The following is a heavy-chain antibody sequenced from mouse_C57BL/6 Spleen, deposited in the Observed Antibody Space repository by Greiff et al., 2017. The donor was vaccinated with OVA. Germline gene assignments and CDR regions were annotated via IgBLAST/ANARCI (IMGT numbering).Heavy chain of an antibody. J-gene: IGHJ4*01. V-gene: IGHV1-18*01. CDR3: AREGWLLRDYAMDY. CDR1: GYTFTDYN. Sequence: EVKLMESGPELVKPGASVKIPCKASGYTFTDYNMDWVKQSHGKSLEWIGDINPNNGGTIYNQKFKGKATLTVDKSSSTAYMELRSLTSEDTAVYYCAREGWLLRDYAMDYWGQGTSVTVSS. D-gene: IGHD2-3*01. CDR2: INPNNGGT.